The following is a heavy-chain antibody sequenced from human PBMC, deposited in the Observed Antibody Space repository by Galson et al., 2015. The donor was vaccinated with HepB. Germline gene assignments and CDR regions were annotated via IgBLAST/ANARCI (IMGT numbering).Heavy chain of an antibody. V-gene: IGHV3-23*01. CDR3: AKGGNWNDVHYYYYMDV. D-gene: IGHD1-1*01. CDR1: GFTFSSYA. CDR2: ISGSGGST. J-gene: IGHJ6*03. Sequence: SLRLSCAASGFTFSSYAMSWVRQAPGKGLEWVSAISGSGGSTYYADSVKGRSTISRDNSKNTLYLQMNSLRAEDTAVYYYAKGGNWNDVHYYYYMDVWGKGTTVTVSS.